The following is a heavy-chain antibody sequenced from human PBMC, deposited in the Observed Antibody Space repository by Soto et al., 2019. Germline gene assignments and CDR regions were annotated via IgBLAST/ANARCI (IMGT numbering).Heavy chain of an antibody. V-gene: IGHV3-23*01. CDR2: ISGSGGSI. Sequence: EVQLLESGGGLVQPGGSLRLSCADSGFTFSSYAMSWVRQAPGKGLEWVSAISGSGGSIYYAYSVKGRFTISRDNSKNTLYLQMNSLGAEDTAVYYCAKRRYNWKGEIDYWGQGTLVTVSS. J-gene: IGHJ4*02. CDR1: GFTFSSYA. D-gene: IGHD1-20*01. CDR3: AKRRYNWKGEIDY.